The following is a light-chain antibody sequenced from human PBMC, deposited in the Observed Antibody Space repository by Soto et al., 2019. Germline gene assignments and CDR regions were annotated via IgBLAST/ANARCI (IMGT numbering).Light chain of an antibody. V-gene: IGLV2-14*01. CDR2: EVS. CDR1: SSDTAGYNY. J-gene: IGLJ1*01. CDR3: SSYTTSNTPLYV. Sequence: SALTQPASLAGSRGQSITISCTGTSSDTAGYNYVSWYQQHPGKAPKLMIYEVSNRPSGVSNRFSGSQSGNTASLTISGIQAEDEANYYCSSYTTSNTPLYVFGTGTQVTVL.